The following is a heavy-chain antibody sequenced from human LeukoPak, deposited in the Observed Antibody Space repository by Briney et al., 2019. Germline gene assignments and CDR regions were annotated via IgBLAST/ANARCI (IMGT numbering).Heavy chain of an antibody. J-gene: IGHJ3*01. V-gene: IGHV3-48*01. CDR2: ITNTGRTV. D-gene: IGHD1-14*01. Sequence: GGSLRLSCAASGFNFNDYNMNWVRQAPGKGLEWLTYITNTGRTVHYVDSVKDRFTISRDNAKNSLYLQMNSLTTDDTAIYYCARPHTTNWPNDAFDLWGQGTLVTVSS. CDR1: GFNFNDYN. CDR3: ARPHTTNWPNDAFDL.